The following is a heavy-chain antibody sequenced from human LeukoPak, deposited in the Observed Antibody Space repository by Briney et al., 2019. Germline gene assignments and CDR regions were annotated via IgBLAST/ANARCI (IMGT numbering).Heavy chain of an antibody. CDR3: ASGLGRAIYYGSGRADY. V-gene: IGHV3-7*01. J-gene: IGHJ4*02. D-gene: IGHD3-10*01. CDR1: GFTFSSYW. CDR2: IKQDGGEK. Sequence: PGGSLRLSCAASGFTFSSYWMSWVRQAPGKGLEWVANIKQDGGEKYYVDSVKGRFTISRDNPKNSLYLQMNNLRAEDTAVYYCASGLGRAIYYGSGRADYWGQGTLVTVSS.